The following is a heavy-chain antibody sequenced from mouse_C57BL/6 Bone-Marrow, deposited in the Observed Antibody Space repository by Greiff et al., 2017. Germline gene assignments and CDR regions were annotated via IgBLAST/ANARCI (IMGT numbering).Heavy chain of an antibody. D-gene: IGHD1-1*01. V-gene: IGHV5-9*01. CDR3: SRHVTTVLATKYFDV. CDR2: ISGGGGNT. Sequence: EVKLVESGGGLVKPGGSLKLSCAASGFTFSSYTMSWVRQTPGKRLQWVAAISGGGGNTYYPGRVKGRFTISRDNDKNILYLQMSSLRSGDTALEYCSRHVTTVLATKYFDVWGTGTTVTVSS. J-gene: IGHJ1*03. CDR1: GFTFSSYT.